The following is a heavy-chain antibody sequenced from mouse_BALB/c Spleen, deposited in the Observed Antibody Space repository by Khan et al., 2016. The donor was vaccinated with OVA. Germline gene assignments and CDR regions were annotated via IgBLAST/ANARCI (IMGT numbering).Heavy chain of an antibody. V-gene: IGHV1S135*01. CDR3: ARSSDGYYPLAD. CDR1: GYAFTTFN. J-gene: IGHJ3*01. D-gene: IGHD2-3*01. CDR2: IDPYNGGT. Sequence: VQLQQSGPELVRPGASVKVSCKASGYAFTTFNIYWVKQSHGKSLEWIGYIDPYNGGTNYNQNFKDKATLTVDKSSSAAYMHLDSLTSEDSAVYFCARSSDGYYPLADWGHGPLVTVSA.